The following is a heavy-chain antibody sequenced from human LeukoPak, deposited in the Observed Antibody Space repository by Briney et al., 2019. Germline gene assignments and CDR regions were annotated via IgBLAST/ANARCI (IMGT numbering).Heavy chain of an antibody. CDR2: IYTSGST. D-gene: IGHD4-17*01. J-gene: IGHJ4*02. CDR3: ARDPDGDYAYFDY. CDR1: GGSISSGSYY. Sequence: SQTLSLTCTVSGGSISSGSYYWSWIRQPAGKGLEWIGRIYTSGSTNYNPSLKSRVTISVDTSKNQFSLKLSSVAAADTAVYYCARDPDGDYAYFDYWGQGTLVTVSS. V-gene: IGHV4-61*02.